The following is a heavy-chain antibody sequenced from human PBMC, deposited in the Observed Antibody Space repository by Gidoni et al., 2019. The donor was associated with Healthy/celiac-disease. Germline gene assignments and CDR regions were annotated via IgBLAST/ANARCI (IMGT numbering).Heavy chain of an antibody. V-gene: IGHV4-59*01. J-gene: IGHJ5*02. CDR1: GGSISSSY. CDR3: ARDLERSLEPGDHWFDP. Sequence: QVQLQESGPGLVKPSETLSLTCTVSGGSISSSYWSWIRQPPGKGLEWIGYIYYSGSTNYNPSLKSRVTISVDTSKNQFSLKLSSVTAADTAVYYCARDLERSLEPGDHWFDPWGQGTLVTVSS. CDR2: IYYSGST. D-gene: IGHD7-27*01.